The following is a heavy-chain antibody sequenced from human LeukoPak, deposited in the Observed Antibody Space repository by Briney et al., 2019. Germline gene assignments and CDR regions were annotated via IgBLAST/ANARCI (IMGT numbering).Heavy chain of an antibody. CDR2: IYNSGSA. D-gene: IGHD1-26*01. V-gene: IGHV4-31*03. CDR3: AGRTSGTHYFEY. J-gene: IGHJ4*02. Sequence: PSETLSLTCTVPGASISSGSYFWSWIRQHPGKGLEWIGYIYNSGSAYYNPSLKSRVIISVDTSKNQFSLKLSSVTAADTAVYHCAGRTSGTHYFEYWGQGTLVTVSS. CDR1: GASISSGSYF.